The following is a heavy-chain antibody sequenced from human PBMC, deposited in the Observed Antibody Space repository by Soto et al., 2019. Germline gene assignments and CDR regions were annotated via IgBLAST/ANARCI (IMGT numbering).Heavy chain of an antibody. D-gene: IGHD1-26*01. Sequence: QVQLVQSGAEVKKPGASVKVSCKASGYTFTSYGISWVRQAPGQGLEWMGWISAYNGNPNYAQKPQGRVTVTTATAPSTAYMELRILRSDATAVFYCARASGSSYWFDPWGQGTLVTVSS. CDR1: GYTFTSYG. J-gene: IGHJ5*02. V-gene: IGHV1-18*01. CDR3: ARASGSSYWFDP. CDR2: ISAYNGNP.